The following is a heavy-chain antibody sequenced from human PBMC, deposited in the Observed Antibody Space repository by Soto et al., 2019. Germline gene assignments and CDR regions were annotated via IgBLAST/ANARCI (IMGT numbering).Heavy chain of an antibody. J-gene: IGHJ4*02. CDR1: GFTFSSYA. CDR3: ARGWVGVEVVVAVRFDF. V-gene: IGHV3-64*01. Sequence: EVQLVESGGGLVQPGGSLRLSCAASGFTFSSYAMYWVRQAPGKGLEYVSAISSNGENTYYANSVKGRFTISRDNSKNTLYLQMGSLRAEDMAVYYCARGWVGVEVVVAVRFDFWGQGTLVTVSS. CDR2: ISSNGENT. D-gene: IGHD2-15*01.